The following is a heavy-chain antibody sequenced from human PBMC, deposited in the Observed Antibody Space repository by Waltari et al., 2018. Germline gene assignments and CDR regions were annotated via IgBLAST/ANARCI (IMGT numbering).Heavy chain of an antibody. CDR2: ITPRSGGT. Sequence: QVQLVQSGAEVKKPGASVKISGKASGYTFTSHYIHRVRQAPGQGPEWMGVITPRSGGTVYAGKFQGRVTMTMDTSTRTVYMDLSSLTSEDTAVYYCARRSLFRFLDYWGQGTLVTVSP. V-gene: IGHV1-46*01. CDR1: GYTFTSHY. J-gene: IGHJ4*02. CDR3: ARRSLFRFLDY. D-gene: IGHD3-3*01.